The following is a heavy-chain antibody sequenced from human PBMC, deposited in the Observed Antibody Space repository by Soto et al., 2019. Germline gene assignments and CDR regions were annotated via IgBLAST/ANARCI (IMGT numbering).Heavy chain of an antibody. Sequence: PGGSLRLSCAASGFTFSSYSMNWVRQAPGKGLEWVSYISSSSSTIYYADSVKGRFTISRDNAKNSLYLQMNSLRDEDTAVYYCAREAYHDYVREYYFDYWGQGTLVTVSS. D-gene: IGHD3-16*01. CDR2: ISSSSSTI. CDR1: GFTFSSYS. J-gene: IGHJ4*02. CDR3: AREAYHDYVREYYFDY. V-gene: IGHV3-48*02.